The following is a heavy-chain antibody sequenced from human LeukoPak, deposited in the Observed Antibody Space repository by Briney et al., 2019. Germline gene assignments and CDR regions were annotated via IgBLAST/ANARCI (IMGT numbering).Heavy chain of an antibody. CDR3: ARVLGYYGDYSLRI. J-gene: IGHJ4*02. CDR1: GGTFGSYA. D-gene: IGHD4-17*01. V-gene: IGHV1-69*01. Sequence: GSSVKVSCKASGGTFGSYAISWVRQAPGQGLEWMGGIIPIFGTANYAQRFQGGVTITADESTSTAYMELSSLRSEDTAVYYCARVLGYYGDYSLRIWGQGTLVTVSS. CDR2: IIPIFGTA.